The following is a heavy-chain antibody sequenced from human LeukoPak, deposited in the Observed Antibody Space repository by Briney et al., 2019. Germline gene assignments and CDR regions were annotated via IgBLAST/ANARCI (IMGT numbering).Heavy chain of an antibody. Sequence: ASETLSLTCAVSGGSISSSNWGSWVRQPPGKGLEWIGEIYHSGSTNYNPSLKSRVTISVDKSKNQFSLKLSSVTAADTAVYYCARGLSATKLSRMYFDYWGQGTLVTVSS. V-gene: IGHV4-4*02. CDR3: ARGLSATKLSRMYFDY. D-gene: IGHD3-16*02. J-gene: IGHJ4*02. CDR1: GGSISSSNW. CDR2: IYHSGST.